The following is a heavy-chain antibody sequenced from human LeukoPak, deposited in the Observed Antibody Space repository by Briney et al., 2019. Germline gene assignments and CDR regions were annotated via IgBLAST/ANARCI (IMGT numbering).Heavy chain of an antibody. Sequence: GGSLRLSCAASGFTFDDYAMHWVRQAPGKGLEWVSLISWDGGSTYYADSVKGRFTISRDNSKNTLYLQMNSLRAEDTAVYYCAVHNSGFCYWGQGTQVTVSS. D-gene: IGHD3-22*01. V-gene: IGHV3-43D*03. CDR1: GFTFDDYA. CDR2: ISWDGGST. J-gene: IGHJ4*02. CDR3: AVHNSGFCY.